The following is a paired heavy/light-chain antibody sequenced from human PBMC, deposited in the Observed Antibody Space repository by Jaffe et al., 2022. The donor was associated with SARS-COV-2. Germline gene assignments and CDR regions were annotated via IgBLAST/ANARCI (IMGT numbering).Heavy chain of an antibody. D-gene: IGHD1-26*01. CDR1: GFTFSTSS. Sequence: EVHLVESGGGLVKPGGSLRLSCTASGFTFSTSSMSWVRQAPGKGLEWVSSITSTSSYIYYADSVKGRFTISRDNAKSSLYLQMNSLRAEDTAVYYCARVKWELALDSWGQGTLVTVSS. V-gene: IGHV3-21*01. CDR3: ARVKWELALDS. J-gene: IGHJ4*02. CDR2: ITSTSSYI.
Light chain of an antibody. CDR3: QSSDSSGSYGV. J-gene: IGLJ3*02. CDR1: ALPKQY. CDR2: KDT. V-gene: IGLV3-25*03. Sequence: SYELTQAPSVSVSPGQTARITCSGEALPKQYVYWYQQKSGQAPMLLIYKDTERPSGIPERFSGSSSGTTVTLTISGVQAEDEAVYHCQSSDSSGSYGVFGGGTKLTVL.